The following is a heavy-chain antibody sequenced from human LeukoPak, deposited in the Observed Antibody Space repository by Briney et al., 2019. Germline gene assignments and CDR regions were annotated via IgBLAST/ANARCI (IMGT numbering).Heavy chain of an antibody. J-gene: IGHJ5*02. CDR3: ARLRGGYYGSGSPNWFDP. D-gene: IGHD3-10*01. Sequence: SETLSLTCAVYGGSFSGYYWSWIRQPPGKGLEWIGEINHSGSTNYNPSLKSRVTISVDTSKNQFSLKLSSVTAADTAVYYCARLRGGYYGSGSPNWFDPWGQGTLVTVSS. V-gene: IGHV4-34*01. CDR1: GGSFSGYY. CDR2: INHSGST.